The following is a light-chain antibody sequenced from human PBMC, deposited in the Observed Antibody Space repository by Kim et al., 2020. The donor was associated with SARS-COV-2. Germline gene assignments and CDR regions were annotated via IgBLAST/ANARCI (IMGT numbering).Light chain of an antibody. V-gene: IGLV4-69*01. CDR3: QTWGTGIRV. J-gene: IGLJ3*02. CDR1: SGHSSYA. CDR2: LNSDGSH. Sequence: QAVLTQSPSASASLGASVKLTCTLSSGHSSYAIAWHQQQPEKGPRYLMKLNSDGSHSKGDGIPYRFSGSSSGAERYLTISSLQSEDEADYYCQTWGTGIRVFGGGTQLTVL.